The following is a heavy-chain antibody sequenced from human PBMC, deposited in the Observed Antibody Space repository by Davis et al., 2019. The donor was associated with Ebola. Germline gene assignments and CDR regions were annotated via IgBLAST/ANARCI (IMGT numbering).Heavy chain of an antibody. Sequence: ASVKVSCKASGYSFTGYYMHWVRQAPGQGLEWMGWINPNSGGTGYAQKFQGRVTITRNTSISTAYMELSSLRSEDTAVYYCARGPGYGDYRSSGFRRGFDLWGRGTLVTVSS. CDR3: ARGPGYGDYRSSGFRRGFDL. D-gene: IGHD4-17*01. CDR1: GYSFTGYY. J-gene: IGHJ2*01. CDR2: INPNSGGT. V-gene: IGHV1-8*03.